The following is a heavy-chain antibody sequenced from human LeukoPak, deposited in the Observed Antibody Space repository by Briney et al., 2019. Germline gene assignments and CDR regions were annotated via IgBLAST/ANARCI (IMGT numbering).Heavy chain of an antibody. CDR3: AIMHGYYVWLQ. V-gene: IGHV3-23*01. CDR1: GFTFSSYA. Sequence: GGSLRLSCAASGFTFSSYAMSWVGQAPGKGLEWVSFISPSGDRTSNADSVEGRFTISRDNTRNTLYLQMNSLRDEDTGVYYCAIMHGYYVWLQWGQGTLVTVSS. J-gene: IGHJ4*02. D-gene: IGHD3-3*01. CDR2: ISPSGDRT.